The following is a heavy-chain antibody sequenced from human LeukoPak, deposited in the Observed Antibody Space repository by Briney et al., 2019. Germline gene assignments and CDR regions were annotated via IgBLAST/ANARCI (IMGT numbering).Heavy chain of an antibody. CDR2: MYSGGST. J-gene: IGHJ4*02. V-gene: IGHV3-53*01. D-gene: IGHD2-15*01. CDR3: ARPNLGYCSGGSCYLRY. Sequence: GGSLRLSCAASGFTVSSNHMSWVRQAPGKGLEWVSVMYSGGSTYYADSVKGRFTISRDNSKNTLYFEMNSLRAEDTAVYYCARPNLGYCSGGSCYLRYWGQGTLVTVSS. CDR1: GFTVSSNH.